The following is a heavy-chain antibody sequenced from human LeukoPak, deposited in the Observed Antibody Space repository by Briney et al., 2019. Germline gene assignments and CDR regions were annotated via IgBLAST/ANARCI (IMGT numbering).Heavy chain of an antibody. V-gene: IGHV3-48*01. D-gene: IGHD3-10*01. Sequence: GGSLRLSCAASGFTFSTYTMNWVRQAPGKGLEWLSHISSSSNTIYYADSVKGRFIISRDNAKNSLYLQMNSLRAEDTAVYYCARPMFYGSGSDVFDYWGQGTQVTVSS. CDR2: ISSSSNTI. CDR3: ARPMFYGSGSDVFDY. CDR1: GFTFSTYT. J-gene: IGHJ4*02.